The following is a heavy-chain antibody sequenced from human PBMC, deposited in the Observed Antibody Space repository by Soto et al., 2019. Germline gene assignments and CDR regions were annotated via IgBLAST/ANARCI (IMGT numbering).Heavy chain of an antibody. V-gene: IGHV1-3*01. CDR2: IKAGNGNT. CDR1: GYTFSNYG. J-gene: IGHJ4*02. D-gene: IGHD2-2*01. Sequence: AAVNVSCKASGYTFSNYGIHCVRHAPGRRLEWMGLIKAGNGNTKYSQKFHGRVTLTRDTSARTAYMELSSLRSEDTAVYYCASCPQKCITTSPCCLYFDYWGQGTLVTVSS. CDR3: ASCPQKCITTSPCCLYFDY.